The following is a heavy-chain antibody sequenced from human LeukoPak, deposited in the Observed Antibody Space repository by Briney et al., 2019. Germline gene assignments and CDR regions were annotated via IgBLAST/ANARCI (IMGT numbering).Heavy chain of an antibody. CDR2: IYYSGST. Sequence: SETLSLTCTVSGGSISSGGYYWSWIRQHPGKGLEWIGYIYYSGSTYYNPSLKSRVTISVDTSKNQFSLKLSSVTAADAAVYYCARVRSSGWYPCDYWGQGTLVTVSS. CDR1: GGSISSGGYY. CDR3: ARVRSSGWYPCDY. V-gene: IGHV4-31*03. J-gene: IGHJ4*02. D-gene: IGHD6-19*01.